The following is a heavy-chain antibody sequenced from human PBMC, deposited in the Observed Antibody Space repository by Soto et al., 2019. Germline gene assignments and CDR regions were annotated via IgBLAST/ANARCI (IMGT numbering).Heavy chain of an antibody. CDR3: ARLDRAYYFDY. J-gene: IGHJ4*02. CDR2: IYYSGST. V-gene: IGHV4-59*08. Sequence: ASETLSLTCTVSGGSISSYYWSWIRQPPGKGLEWIGYIYYSGSTNYNPSLKSRVTISVDTSKNQFSLKLSSVTAADTAVYYCARLDRAYYFDYWGQGTLVPVSS. D-gene: IGHD3-9*01. CDR1: GGSISSYY.